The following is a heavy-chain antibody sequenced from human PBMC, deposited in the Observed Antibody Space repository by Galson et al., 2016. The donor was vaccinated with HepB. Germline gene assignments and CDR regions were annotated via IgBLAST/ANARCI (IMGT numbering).Heavy chain of an antibody. CDR3: ARDRGSGWNNWFDP. CDR2: TYYRSLWFN. V-gene: IGHV6-1*01. Sequence: CAISGDSVSSTSVGWNWIRQSPSRGLEWLGRTYYRSLWFNDYAISVKIRITIKVDTSKNQFFLRLSSVTPDDTAVYFCARDRGSGWNNWFDPWGQGTLVTVSS. J-gene: IGHJ5*02. D-gene: IGHD6-19*01. CDR1: GDSVSSTSVG.